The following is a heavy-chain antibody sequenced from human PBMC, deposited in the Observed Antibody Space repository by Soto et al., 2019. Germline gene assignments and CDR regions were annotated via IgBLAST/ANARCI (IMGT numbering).Heavy chain of an antibody. CDR3: ARGGSLYWYFDL. J-gene: IGHJ2*01. CDR1: GYTFTSYA. V-gene: IGHV1-3*01. D-gene: IGHD1-26*01. CDR2: INAGNGNT. Sequence: QVQLVQSGAEVKKPGASVTGSCKASGYTFTSYAMHWLRQAPGQRLEWMGWINAGNGNTKDSQKFQGRVTITRDTSASTAYMELSSLRSEDTAVYYCARGGSLYWYFDLWGRGTLVTVSS.